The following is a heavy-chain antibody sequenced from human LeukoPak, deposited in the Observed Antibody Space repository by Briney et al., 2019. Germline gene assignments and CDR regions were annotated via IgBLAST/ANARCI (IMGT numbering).Heavy chain of an antibody. J-gene: IGHJ3*01. CDR3: ARDPNGDYIGAFEF. V-gene: IGHV3-53*01. CDR1: GFIFSNAY. Sequence: GGSLRLSCAASGFIFSNAYMSWVRQAPGQGLEWVSAITGGGTTRYADSVKGRFTISRDNSKNTLYLQMNSLRVEDTAQYFCARDPNGDYIGAFEFWGQGTGVTVSS. D-gene: IGHD4-17*01. CDR2: ITGGGTT.